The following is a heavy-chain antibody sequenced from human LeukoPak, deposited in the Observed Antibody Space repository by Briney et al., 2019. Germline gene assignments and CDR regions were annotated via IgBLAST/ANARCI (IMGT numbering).Heavy chain of an antibody. J-gene: IGHJ5*02. CDR2: IYHSGST. V-gene: IGHV4-30-4*01. CDR1: GDSISSSDSY. Sequence: SETLSLTCTVSGDSISSSDSYWSWIRQPPGKGLEWIGFIYHSGSTYYNPSLKSRVTISVDTSKNQFSLKLSSVTAADTAVYYCASCRAHWFDPWGQGTLVTVFS. CDR3: ASCRAHWFDP.